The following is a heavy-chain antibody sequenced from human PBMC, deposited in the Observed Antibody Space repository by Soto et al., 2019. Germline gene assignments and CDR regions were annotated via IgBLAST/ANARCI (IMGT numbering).Heavy chain of an antibody. J-gene: IGHJ6*02. Sequence: GGSLRLSCAGSGFIFSNYAVSWVGQAPGKGLEWVSAISGNGRTTYYADSAKGRFSISRDNSKNAVYLVMNSLRAEDTAVYYCAKDGDYSDFWRGYRLVLWGLGTTLTVSS. CDR3: AKDGDYSDFWRGYRLVL. D-gene: IGHD3-3*01. V-gene: IGHV3-23*01. CDR1: GFIFSNYA. CDR2: ISGNGRTT.